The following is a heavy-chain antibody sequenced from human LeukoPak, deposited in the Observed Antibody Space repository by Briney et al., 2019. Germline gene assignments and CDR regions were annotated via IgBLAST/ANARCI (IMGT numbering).Heavy chain of an antibody. V-gene: IGHV3-49*04. D-gene: IGHD3-10*01. J-gene: IGHJ6*02. CDR1: GFTLGDYT. CDR2: IRSKAYGGTT. Sequence: PGGSLRLSCTASGFTLGDYTMTWVRQAPGKGLEWVGFIRSKAYGGTTQYAASVKGRFTISRDDSKSIAYLQMNSLKTEDTAVYYCTSSALTLGRGSGGYYGMDVWGQGTTVTVSS. CDR3: TSSALTLGRGSGGYYGMDV.